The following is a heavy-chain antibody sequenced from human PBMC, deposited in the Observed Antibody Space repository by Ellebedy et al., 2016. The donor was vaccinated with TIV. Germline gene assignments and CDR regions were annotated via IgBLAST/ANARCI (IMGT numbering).Heavy chain of an antibody. CDR2: IYYSGST. CDR1: GGSISSSSYY. CDR3: ARGARYYYYMDV. J-gene: IGHJ6*03. Sequence: SETLSLXCTVSGGSISSSSYYWGWIRRPPGKGLEWIGSIYYSGSTYYNPSLKSRVTISVDTSKNQFSLKLSSVTAADTAVYYCARGARYYYYMDVWGKGTTVTVSS. V-gene: IGHV4-39*01.